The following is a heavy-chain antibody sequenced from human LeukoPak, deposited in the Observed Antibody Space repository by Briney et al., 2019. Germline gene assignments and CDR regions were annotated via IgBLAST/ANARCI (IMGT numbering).Heavy chain of an antibody. D-gene: IGHD6-13*01. CDR2: INTNTGNP. Sequence: AAVKVSCKASGYTFTSYAMNWVRQAPGQGLEWMGWINTNTGNPTYAQGFTGRFVFSLDTSVSTAYLQISSLKAEDTAVYYCARGPWAEQQLVLSNDYWGQGTLVTVSS. V-gene: IGHV7-4-1*02. J-gene: IGHJ4*02. CDR3: ARGPWAEQQLVLSNDY. CDR1: GYTFTSYA.